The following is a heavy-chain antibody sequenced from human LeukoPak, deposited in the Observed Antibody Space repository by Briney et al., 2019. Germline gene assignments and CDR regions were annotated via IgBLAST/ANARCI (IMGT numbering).Heavy chain of an antibody. CDR3: AREDDYSNYVGFPAFGDYYYGMDV. V-gene: IGHV3-21*01. J-gene: IGHJ6*02. Sequence: GGSLRLSCAASGFTFSASAMTWVRQAPAKGLEWVSSVNGGGSSTYYADSVKGRFTISRDNAKNSLYLQMNSLRAEDTAVYYCAREDDYSNYVGFPAFGDYYYGMDVWGQGTTVTVSS. CDR1: GFTFSASA. CDR2: VNGGGSST. D-gene: IGHD4-11*01.